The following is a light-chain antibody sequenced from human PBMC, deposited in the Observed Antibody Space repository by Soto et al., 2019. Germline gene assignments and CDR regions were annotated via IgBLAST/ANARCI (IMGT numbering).Light chain of an antibody. CDR1: QSVSGN. CDR2: AAS. Sequence: EIVMPQSPATLSVSPGERATLSCSASQSVSGNLAWYQQKPGQAPRLLIYAASTRATGIPDRFSGSGSGTEFTLTISSLQSEDFAVYYCQQYNNWPPITFGPGTKVDSK. J-gene: IGKJ3*01. CDR3: QQYNNWPPIT. V-gene: IGKV3-15*01.